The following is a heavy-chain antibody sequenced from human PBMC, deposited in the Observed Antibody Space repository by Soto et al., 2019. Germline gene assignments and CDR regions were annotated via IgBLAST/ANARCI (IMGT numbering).Heavy chain of an antibody. CDR2: IWYDGSNK. V-gene: IGHV3-33*01. J-gene: IGHJ4*02. D-gene: IGHD3-10*01. Sequence: QVQLVESGGGVVQPGRSLRLSCAASGFTFSSYGMHWVRQAPGKGLEWVAVIWYDGSNKYYADSVKGRFTISRDNSKNTLYLQMNSLRAEDTAVYYCARDPADHYGSGGTRVGYFDYWGQGTLVTVSS. CDR1: GFTFSSYG. CDR3: ARDPADHYGSGGTRVGYFDY.